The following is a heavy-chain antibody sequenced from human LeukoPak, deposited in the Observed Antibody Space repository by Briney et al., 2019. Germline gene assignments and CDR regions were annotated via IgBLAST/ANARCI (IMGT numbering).Heavy chain of an antibody. V-gene: IGHV4-34*01. CDR2: INHSGST. J-gene: IGHJ4*02. D-gene: IGHD5-18*01. CDR3: ARVNTAMAVDY. Sequence: SETLSLTCAVYGGSFSGYYWSWIRQPPGKGLKWIGGINHSGSTNYNPSLKSRVTISVDTSKNQFSLKLSSVTAADTAVYYCARVNTAMAVDYWGQGSLVTVSS. CDR1: GGSFSGYY.